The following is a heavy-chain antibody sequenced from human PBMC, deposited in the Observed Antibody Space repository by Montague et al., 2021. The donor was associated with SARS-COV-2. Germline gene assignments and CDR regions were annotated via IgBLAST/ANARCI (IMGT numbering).Heavy chain of an antibody. CDR1: AGSLSSRSYY. CDR2: VDSAGST. D-gene: IGHD2/OR15-2a*01. J-gene: IGHJ5*02. V-gene: IGHV4-39*07. Sequence: SETLSLTCTVSAGSLSSRSYYWGWIRQPPGMGLQWIGSVDSAGSTYYSPSLKSRVTISLDTSKNQFSLKLSSVTAADTAVYYCARDEYNRYWYEHWGQGALVTVSS. CDR3: ARDEYNRYWYEH.